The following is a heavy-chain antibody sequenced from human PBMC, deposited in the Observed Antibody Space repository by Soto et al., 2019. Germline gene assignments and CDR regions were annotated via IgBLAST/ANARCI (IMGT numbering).Heavy chain of an antibody. Sequence: PGGSLRLSCAASGFTFISYAMHWVRQAPGKGLEWVAVISYDGSNKYYADSVKGRFTISRDNSKNTLYLQMNSLRAEDTAVYYCARESEATRPELGNWFDPWGQGTLVTVSS. V-gene: IGHV3-30-3*01. CDR2: ISYDGSNK. J-gene: IGHJ5*02. CDR1: GFTFISYA. CDR3: ARESEATRPELGNWFDP. D-gene: IGHD6-6*01.